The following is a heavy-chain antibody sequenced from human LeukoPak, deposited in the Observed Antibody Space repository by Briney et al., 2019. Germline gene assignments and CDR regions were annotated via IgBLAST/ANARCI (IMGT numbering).Heavy chain of an antibody. Sequence: GWSLTLSCAASGFTFSSYSMNWLRQAPGKGLEWVSSISNSSSYIYYADSVKGRFTISRDNAKNSLYLQMNSLRDEDTAVYYCATTEGYYDSSGYNYGMDVWRQGTTVTVPS. CDR1: GFTFSSYS. CDR3: ATTEGYYDSSGYNYGMDV. CDR2: ISNSSSYI. J-gene: IGHJ6*01. D-gene: IGHD3-22*01. V-gene: IGHV3-21*01.